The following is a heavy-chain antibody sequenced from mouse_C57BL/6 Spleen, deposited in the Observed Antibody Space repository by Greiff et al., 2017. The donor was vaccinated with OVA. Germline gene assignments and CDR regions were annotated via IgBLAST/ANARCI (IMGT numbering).Heavy chain of an antibody. J-gene: IGHJ3*01. CDR1: GFTFSSYA. Sequence: EVMLVESGGGLVKPGGSLKLSCAASGFTFSSYAMSWVRQTPEQRLEWVATISDGGSYTYYPDNVKGRFTISRDNAKNNLYLQMSHMKSEDTAMYYCARDWAYWGQGTLVTVSA. CDR2: ISDGGSYT. V-gene: IGHV5-4*03. CDR3: ARDWAY.